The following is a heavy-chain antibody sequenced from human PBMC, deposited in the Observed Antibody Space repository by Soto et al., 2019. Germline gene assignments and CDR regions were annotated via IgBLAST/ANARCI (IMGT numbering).Heavy chain of an antibody. V-gene: IGHV3-21*01. CDR3: ARDRLRAVRGVTPNPLYYYYGMDV. Sequence: PGGSLRLSCAASGFTFSSYSMNWVRQAPGKGLEWVSSISSSSSYIYYADSVKGRFTISRDNAKNSLYLQMNSLRAEDTAVYYCARDRLRAVRGVTPNPLYYYYGMDVWGQGTTVTVSS. CDR1: GFTFSSYS. J-gene: IGHJ6*02. CDR2: ISSSSSYI. D-gene: IGHD3-10*01.